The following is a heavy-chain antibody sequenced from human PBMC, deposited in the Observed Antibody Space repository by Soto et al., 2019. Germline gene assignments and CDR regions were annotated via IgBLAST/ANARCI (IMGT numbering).Heavy chain of an antibody. CDR2: INPSGGST. CDR1: GYTFTSYY. V-gene: IGHV1-46*01. CDR3: ARPPYPGCINAVCYPLDY. D-gene: IGHD2-8*01. J-gene: IGHJ4*02. Sequence: QVQLVQSGAEVKKPGASVKISCKASGYTFTSYYMHWVRQAPGQGLEWMGIINPSGGSTTYAKNHQATVAMTRAPSTRTVYMELNSLRSEDTAVYYCARPPYPGCINAVCYPLDYWGQGTLVTVSS.